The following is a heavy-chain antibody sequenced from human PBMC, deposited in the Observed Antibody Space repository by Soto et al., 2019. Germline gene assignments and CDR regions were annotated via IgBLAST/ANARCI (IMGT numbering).Heavy chain of an antibody. D-gene: IGHD1-1*01. CDR2: FDPEDGET. V-gene: IGHV1-24*01. J-gene: IGHJ4*02. CDR3: AAGGTRWLHSPFDY. Sequence: QVQLVQSGAEVKKPGASVKVSCKVSGHTLTELSMHWVRLAPGKGLEWMSGFDPEDGETISAQKFQGRVTMTEDTSTDSTYLELSSLRSEDTAVYYCAAGGTRWLHSPFDYWGQGTLVTISS. CDR1: GHTLTELS.